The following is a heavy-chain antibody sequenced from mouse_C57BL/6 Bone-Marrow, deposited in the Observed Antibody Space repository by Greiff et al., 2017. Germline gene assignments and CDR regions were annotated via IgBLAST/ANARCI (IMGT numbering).Heavy chain of an antibody. CDR1: GYSITSGYY. V-gene: IGHV3-6*01. CDR2: ISYDGST. CDR3: AREGGNGDY. Sequence: EVQLQESGPGLVKPSQSLSLTCSVTGYSITSGYYWNWIRQFPGNKLEWMGYISYDGSTNYNPSLKNLVSITLDTSKNQFFLKLNSVTTEDTATYYCAREGGNGDYWGQGTTLTVSS. J-gene: IGHJ2*01. D-gene: IGHD2-1*01.